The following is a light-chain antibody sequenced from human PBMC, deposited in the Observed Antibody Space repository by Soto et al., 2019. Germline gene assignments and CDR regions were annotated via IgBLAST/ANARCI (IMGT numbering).Light chain of an antibody. CDR3: QQYNNWPPDRT. CDR2: GAS. CDR1: QSVGSN. Sequence: EIVMTQSPATLSVSPGERASLSCRASQSVGSNLAWYQQKPGQAPRLLIYGASTSATGIPARFSGSRSGTEFTLTIRGLQSEDFAIYCCQQYNNWPPDRTFGQGTKLEIK. J-gene: IGKJ1*01. V-gene: IGKV3-15*01.